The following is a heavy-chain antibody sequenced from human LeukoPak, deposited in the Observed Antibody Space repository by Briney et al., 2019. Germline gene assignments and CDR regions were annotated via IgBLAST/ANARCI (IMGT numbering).Heavy chain of an antibody. J-gene: IGHJ5*02. V-gene: IGHV1-2*02. CDR1: GYTFTGYY. CDR3: ASSYCSGGSCYWFDP. D-gene: IGHD2-15*01. Sequence: ASVKVSCKASGYTFTGYYMHWVRQAPGQGLEWMGWINPNSGGTNYAQKFQGRVTMTRDTSISTAYMELSRLRSDDTAEYYCASSYCSGGSCYWFDPWGQGTLVTVSS. CDR2: INPNSGGT.